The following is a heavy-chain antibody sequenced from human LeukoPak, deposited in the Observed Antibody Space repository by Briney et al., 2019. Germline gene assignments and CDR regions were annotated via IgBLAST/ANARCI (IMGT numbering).Heavy chain of an antibody. CDR2: INHSGST. J-gene: IGHJ4*02. Sequence: SETLSLTCTVSSGSISSSGYYWGWIRQPPGKGLEWIGEINHSGSTNYNPSLKSRVTISVDTSKNQFSLKLSSVTAADTAVYYCARHVSPYYDSSGYFFWFDYWGQGTLVTVSS. CDR3: ARHVSPYYDSSGYFFWFDY. CDR1: SGSISSSGYY. V-gene: IGHV4-39*01. D-gene: IGHD3-22*01.